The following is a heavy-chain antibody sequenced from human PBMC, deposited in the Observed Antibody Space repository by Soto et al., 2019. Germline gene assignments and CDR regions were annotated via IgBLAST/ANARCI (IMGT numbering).Heavy chain of an antibody. CDR3: ARDPTSYSYGPAYFDY. CDR1: GFTFSSYA. J-gene: IGHJ4*02. Sequence: QVQLVESGGGVVQPGRSLRLSCAASGFTFSSYAMHWVRQAPGKGLEWVAVISYDGSNKYYADSVKGRFTFSRDNSKNTLYLQMNILRADDTAVYYCARDPTSYSYGPAYFDYWGQGTLVTVSS. CDR2: ISYDGSNK. V-gene: IGHV3-30-3*01. D-gene: IGHD5-18*01.